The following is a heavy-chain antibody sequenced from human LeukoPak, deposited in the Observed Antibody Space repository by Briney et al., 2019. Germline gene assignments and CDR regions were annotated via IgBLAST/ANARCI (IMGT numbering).Heavy chain of an antibody. CDR2: VGIVGDT. CDR1: GFIFSSYE. D-gene: IGHD3-16*01. Sequence: GGSLRLSCAASGFIFSSYEMHWVRQATGKGLEWVSAVGIVGDTFYTGSVKGRFTTSRENAENPLFLQTNSLRAGDTAVYYCAREGRGSSADAFDIWGQGTMVTVSS. CDR3: AREGRGSSADAFDI. V-gene: IGHV3-13*01. J-gene: IGHJ3*02.